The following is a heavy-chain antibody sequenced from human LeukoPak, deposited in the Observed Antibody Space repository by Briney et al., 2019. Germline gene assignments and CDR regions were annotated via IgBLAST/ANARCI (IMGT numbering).Heavy chain of an antibody. Sequence: SQTLPLTFAISGDSVSNNSAAWNWLRQSPSRGLEWLGSTYYRSKRYNDYAVSVKSRITINPDTSKNQFSLQLNSVTPEDTAVYYCARVSKGLFDYWGQGSLVTVSS. CDR2: TYYRSKRYN. CDR1: GDSVSNNSAA. CDR3: ARVSKGLFDY. J-gene: IGHJ4*02. V-gene: IGHV6-1*01. D-gene: IGHD3/OR15-3a*01.